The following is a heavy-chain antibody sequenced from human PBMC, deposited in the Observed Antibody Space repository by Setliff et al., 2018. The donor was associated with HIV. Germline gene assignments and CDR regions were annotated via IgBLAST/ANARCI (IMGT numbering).Heavy chain of an antibody. J-gene: IGHJ4*02. CDR3: VKDFLSEVPTRGFDH. Sequence: GGSLRLSCAASGFHFSGYAMRWVRQAPGKGLECVSGISGSGGSTRYADSVESRFTISRDNSKNTLYLQMSSLRAEDSALYYCVKDFLSEVPTRGFDHWGQGTLVTVSS. CDR1: GFHFSGYA. V-gene: IGHV3-23*01. CDR2: ISGSGGST. D-gene: IGHD1-26*01.